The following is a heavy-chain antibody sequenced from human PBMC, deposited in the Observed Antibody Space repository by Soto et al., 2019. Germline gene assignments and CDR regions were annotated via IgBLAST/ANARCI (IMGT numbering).Heavy chain of an antibody. V-gene: IGHV1-46*03. D-gene: IGHD6-6*01. J-gene: IGHJ5*02. CDR3: ARGDRLYSSSTSGWFDP. Sequence: ASVKVSCKGSGYTLTELSMHWVRQAPGKGLEWMGGINPSGGSTSYAQKFQGRVTMTRDTSTSTVYMELSSLRSEDTAVYYCARGDRLYSSSTSGWFDPWGQGTLVTVS. CDR1: GYTLTELS. CDR2: INPSGGST.